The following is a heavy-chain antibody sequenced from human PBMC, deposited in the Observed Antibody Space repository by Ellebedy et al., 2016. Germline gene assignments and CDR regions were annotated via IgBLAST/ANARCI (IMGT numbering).Heavy chain of an antibody. V-gene: IGHV4-59*02. D-gene: IGHD1-1*01. J-gene: IGHJ3*01. CDR2: VFHTETT. CDR1: GGSVRSDY. CDR3: AKWNGGWNAFDV. Sequence: SETLSLTCNVSGGSVRSDYWNWIRRPPGKGLEWIGYVFHTETTNYNPSLKSRVTMSVDTSKSQFSLRLTSVTAADTAVYYCAKWNGGWNAFDVWGQGTMVTVSS.